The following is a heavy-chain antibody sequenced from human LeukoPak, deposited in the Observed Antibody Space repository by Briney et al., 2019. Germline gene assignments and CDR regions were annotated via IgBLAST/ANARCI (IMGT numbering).Heavy chain of an antibody. Sequence: PGGSLRLSCAASGFTFSSYALTWVRQAPGKGLEWVSTITGRGGSTYYADSVKGRFTISRDNSKNTLYLQMNSLRAEDTAVYYCVSPVRDYWGQGTLVTVSS. J-gene: IGHJ4*02. CDR3: VSPVRDY. CDR2: ITGRGGST. CDR1: GFTFSSYA. V-gene: IGHV3-23*01.